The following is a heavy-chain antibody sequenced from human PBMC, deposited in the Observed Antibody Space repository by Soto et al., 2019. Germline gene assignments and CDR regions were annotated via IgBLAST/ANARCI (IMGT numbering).Heavy chain of an antibody. D-gene: IGHD2-21*02. CDR3: ARTYAMVTGFEGWFDP. Sequence: QVQLVQSGAEVKKPGSSVKVSCKASGGTFSSYAISWVRQAPGQGLEWMGGIIPIFGTANYAQTFQGRVTITADESTSTAYMELSSLRSEDTAVYYCARTYAMVTGFEGWFDPWGQGTLVTVSS. J-gene: IGHJ5*02. V-gene: IGHV1-69*01. CDR1: GGTFSSYA. CDR2: IIPIFGTA.